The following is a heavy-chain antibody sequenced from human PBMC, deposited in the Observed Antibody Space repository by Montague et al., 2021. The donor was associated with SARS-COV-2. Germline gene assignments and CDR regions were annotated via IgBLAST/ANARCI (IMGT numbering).Heavy chain of an antibody. CDR1: GDSFNSPKYY. V-gene: IGHV4-39*01. D-gene: IGHD3-10*01. CDR2: SYYSGTT. CDR3: ARGSYGSGSYHAFDI. Sequence: SETLSLTCTVSGDSFNSPKYYCAWIRQPPGKGLEWIGSSYYSGTTYDXXXLRSQVTISVDTSKTQFSLKMNSVTAAGTAVYYCARGSYGSGSYHAFDIWSQGTVVAVSS. J-gene: IGHJ3*02.